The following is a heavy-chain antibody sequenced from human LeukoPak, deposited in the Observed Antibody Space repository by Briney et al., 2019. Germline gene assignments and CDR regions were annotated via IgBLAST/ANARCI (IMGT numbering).Heavy chain of an antibody. J-gene: IGHJ6*03. D-gene: IGHD3-10*01. Sequence: GGSLRLSCAASGFTFRNYGLTWVRQAPGKGLEWVSYISSSTIYYADSVKGRFTISRDNAENSLYLQMNSLRAEDTAVYYCARHRELRYYMDVWGKGTTVTVSS. CDR1: GFTFRNYG. CDR2: ISSSTI. V-gene: IGHV3-48*01. CDR3: ARHRELRYYMDV.